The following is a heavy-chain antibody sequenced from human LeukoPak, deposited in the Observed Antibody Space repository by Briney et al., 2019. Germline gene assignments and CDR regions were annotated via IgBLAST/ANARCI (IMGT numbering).Heavy chain of an antibody. CDR2: IIPIFGIA. J-gene: IGHJ4*02. Sequence: ASVKVSCKASGGTFSSYAISWVRQAPAQGLEWMGRIIPIFGIANYAQKFQGRVTITADKSTSTAYMELSSLRSEDTAVYYCARDTSLYSSSSSHYFDYWGQGTLVTVSS. CDR1: GGTFSSYA. D-gene: IGHD6-6*01. V-gene: IGHV1-69*04. CDR3: ARDTSLYSSSSSHYFDY.